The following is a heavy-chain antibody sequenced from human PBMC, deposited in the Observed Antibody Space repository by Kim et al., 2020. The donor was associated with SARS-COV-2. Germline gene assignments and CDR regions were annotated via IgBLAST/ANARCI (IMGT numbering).Heavy chain of an antibody. J-gene: IGHJ4*02. CDR1: GGSISSSSYY. CDR3: ARQPIVVVINSLGNFDY. D-gene: IGHD3-22*01. CDR2: IYYSGST. V-gene: IGHV4-39*01. Sequence: SETLSLTCTVSGGSISSSSYYWGWIRQPPGKGLEWIGSIYYSGSTYYNPSLKSRVTISVDTSKNQFSLKLSSVTAADTAVYYCARQPIVVVINSLGNFDYWGQGTLVTVSS.